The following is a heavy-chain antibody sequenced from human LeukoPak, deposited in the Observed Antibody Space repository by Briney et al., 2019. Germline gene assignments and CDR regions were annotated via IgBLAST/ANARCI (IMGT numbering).Heavy chain of an antibody. CDR3: ARDRGGY. J-gene: IGHJ4*02. CDR2: INPDGSGK. CDR1: GFTFGNFW. V-gene: IGHV3-7*05. D-gene: IGHD3-16*01. Sequence: GSLRLSCAASGFTFGNFWMSWVRQAPGKGLEWVANINPDGSGKYYVDFVKGRFTISRDNAKNSLYLQMNSLRAEDTAFYYCARDRGGYWGQGTLVTVSS.